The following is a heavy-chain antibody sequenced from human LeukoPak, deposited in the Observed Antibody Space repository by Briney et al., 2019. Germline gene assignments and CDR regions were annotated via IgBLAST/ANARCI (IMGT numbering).Heavy chain of an antibody. V-gene: IGHV4-61*02. CDR1: GDSVSSGSNY. J-gene: IGHJ6*02. CDR3: AKSYYYGSGSYSYYYYGMDV. D-gene: IGHD3-10*01. Sequence: ASETLSLTCTVSGDSVSSGSNYWSWIRQPAGKGLEWIGRIYNSWTTNYNPSLKSRVTISVDTSKNQFSLKLSSVTAADTAVYYCAKSYYYGSGSYSYYYYGMDVWGQGTTVTVSS. CDR2: IYNSWTT.